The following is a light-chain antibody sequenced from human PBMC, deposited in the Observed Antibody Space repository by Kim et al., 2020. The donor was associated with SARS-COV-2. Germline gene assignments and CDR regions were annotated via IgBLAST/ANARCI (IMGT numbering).Light chain of an antibody. CDR2: GAS. J-gene: IGKJ4*01. CDR3: QQYSGWPPRVS. Sequence: EIVMTQSPATLSVSPGERVTLSCRASEDVNSHLGWYQQKPGQAPRLLIYGASTRATGIPARFSGSGSGTEFTLTISSLQSEDVAVYFCQQYSGWPPRVSFGGGTKVDIK. CDR1: EDVNSH. V-gene: IGKV3-15*01.